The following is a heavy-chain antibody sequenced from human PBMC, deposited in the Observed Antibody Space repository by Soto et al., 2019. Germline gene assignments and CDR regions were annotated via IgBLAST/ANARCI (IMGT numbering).Heavy chain of an antibody. J-gene: IGHJ6*02. CDR1: GGSISSGGYY. Sequence: QVQLQESGPGLVKPSQTLSLTCTVSGGSISSGGYYWSWIRQHPGKGLEWIGYIYYSGSTYYNPSLKSRVTRSVDTSKNQFSLKLSSVTAADTAVYYCARDRPLTGFSYSYGMDVWGQGTTVTVSS. CDR2: IYYSGST. D-gene: IGHD3-9*01. CDR3: ARDRPLTGFSYSYGMDV. V-gene: IGHV4-31*03.